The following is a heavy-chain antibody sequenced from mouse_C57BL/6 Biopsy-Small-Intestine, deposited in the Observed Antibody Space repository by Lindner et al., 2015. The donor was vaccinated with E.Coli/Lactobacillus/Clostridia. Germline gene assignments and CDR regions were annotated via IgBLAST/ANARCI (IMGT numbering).Heavy chain of an antibody. CDR2: VLPGSGTT. Sequence: VQLQESGTELMKPGASVKLSCKATGYTLTGYWIEWVKRRPGHGLEWIGEVLPGSGTTNYNEKFKGKATFTADTYSSTAYMQLNSLTTEDSAIYYCARRWSYAMDYWGQGTSVTVSS. CDR3: ARRWSYAMDY. D-gene: IGHD2-3*01. J-gene: IGHJ4*01. V-gene: IGHV1-9*01. CDR1: GYTLTGYW.